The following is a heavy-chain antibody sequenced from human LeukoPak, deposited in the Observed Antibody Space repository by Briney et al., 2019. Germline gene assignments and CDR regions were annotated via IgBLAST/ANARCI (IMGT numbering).Heavy chain of an antibody. CDR1: GFTFSSHW. Sequence: PGGSLRLSCAASGFTFSSHWMSWVRQAPGKGLEWVSTIKGIGPTTYYADSLKGRFTISRDNAKNSLFLQMSSLRADDTAIYYCARAGELRYMDVWGKGTAVTVSS. V-gene: IGHV3-48*03. J-gene: IGHJ6*03. CDR2: IKGIGPTT. CDR3: ARAGELRYMDV. D-gene: IGHD3-16*01.